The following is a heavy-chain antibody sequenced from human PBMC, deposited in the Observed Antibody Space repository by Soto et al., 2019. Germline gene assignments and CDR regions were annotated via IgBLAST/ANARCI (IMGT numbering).Heavy chain of an antibody. D-gene: IGHD1-1*01. V-gene: IGHV3-33*01. CDR2: IVADGTGL. CDR1: GLRFSNYG. J-gene: IGHJ4*02. Sequence: QVQLVESGGGVVQPGRSLRLSCAASGLRFSNYGMHWVRQAPGKGLEWLAVIVADGTGLHYADSVRGRFTISRDNSKNTLYLQLNSLGADDTAIYFCARDDDLPDNGLDHCGQGTLVTVSS. CDR3: ARDDDLPDNGLDH.